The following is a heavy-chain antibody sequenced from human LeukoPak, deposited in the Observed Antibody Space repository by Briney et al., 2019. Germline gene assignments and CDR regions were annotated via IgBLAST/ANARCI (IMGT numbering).Heavy chain of an antibody. Sequence: GGSLRLSCAASGFTFSSYEMNWVRQAPGKGLEWVSYISSSGSTIYYADSVKGRFTISRDNAKNSLYLQMNSLRAEDAAVYYCGSMAAAGTFDYWGQGTLVTVSS. CDR1: GFTFSSYE. J-gene: IGHJ4*02. CDR3: GSMAAAGTFDY. V-gene: IGHV3-48*03. D-gene: IGHD6-13*01. CDR2: ISSSGSTI.